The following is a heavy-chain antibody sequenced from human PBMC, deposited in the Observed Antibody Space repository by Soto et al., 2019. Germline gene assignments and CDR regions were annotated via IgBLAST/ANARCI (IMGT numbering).Heavy chain of an antibody. D-gene: IGHD6-13*01. Sequence: GGSLRLSCAASGFTFTDYALSWVRQAPGKGLEWVATISGIGGSTYLADSVKGRLSISRDNSKNTVSMLMNSLRAEDTAVYFCARGSSGYISSWYYFDYWGRGTLVTVSS. CDR3: ARGSSGYISSWYYFDY. J-gene: IGHJ4*02. CDR1: GFTFTDYA. CDR2: ISGIGGST. V-gene: IGHV3-23*01.